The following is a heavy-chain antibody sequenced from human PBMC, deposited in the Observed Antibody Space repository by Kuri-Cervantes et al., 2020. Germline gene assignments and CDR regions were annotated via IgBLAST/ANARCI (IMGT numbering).Heavy chain of an antibody. J-gene: IGHJ3*02. D-gene: IGHD3-10*01. CDR3: AKDRSPGSYNYDAFDI. CDR2: SADGGST. V-gene: IGHV3-53*01. Sequence: GGSLRLSCAASGFTVSSNYMSWVRQAPGKVPEWVSSVSADGGSTYYADSVKGRFTISRDNSENTIYLQMNSLRAGDTAVYYCAKDRSPGSYNYDAFDIWGQGTMVTVSS. CDR1: GFTVSSNY.